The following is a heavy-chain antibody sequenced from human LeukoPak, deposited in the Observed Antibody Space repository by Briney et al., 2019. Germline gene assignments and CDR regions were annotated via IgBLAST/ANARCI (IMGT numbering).Heavy chain of an antibody. CDR3: ARLGIAVAGTVYWFDP. Sequence: GESLKISCKGSGYSFTSYWIGWVRQMPGKGLEWMGIIYPCDSDTRYSPSFQGQVTISADKSISTAYLQWSSLKASDTAMYYCARLGIAVAGTVYWFDPWGQGTLVTVSS. CDR1: GYSFTSYW. J-gene: IGHJ5*02. V-gene: IGHV5-51*01. D-gene: IGHD6-19*01. CDR2: IYPCDSDT.